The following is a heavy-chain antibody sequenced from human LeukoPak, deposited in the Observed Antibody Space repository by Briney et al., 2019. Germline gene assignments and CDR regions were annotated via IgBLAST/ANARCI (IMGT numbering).Heavy chain of an antibody. Sequence: PSETLSLTCTVSGGSINSYYWSWIRQPPGKGLEWIGYIYYSGSTNYNPSLKSRVTISADTSKNQFSLNLSSVTAADTAVYYCARGGGTNHFDYWGQGTLVTVSS. CDR1: GGSINSYY. V-gene: IGHV4-59*08. J-gene: IGHJ4*02. D-gene: IGHD1/OR15-1a*01. CDR3: ARGGGTNHFDY. CDR2: IYYSGST.